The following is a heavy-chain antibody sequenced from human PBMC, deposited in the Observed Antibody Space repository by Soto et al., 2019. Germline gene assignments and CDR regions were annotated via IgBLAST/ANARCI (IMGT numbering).Heavy chain of an antibody. J-gene: IGHJ4*02. CDR2: IIPIFGTA. V-gene: IGHV1-69*13. Sequence: RASVKVSCKASGGTFSSYAISWVRQAPGQGLEWMGGIIPIFGTASYAQKFQGRVTITADESTSTAYMELSSLRSEDTAVYYCARDLGGSGSPEFDYWGQGTLVTVSS. CDR3: ARDLGGSGSPEFDY. D-gene: IGHD3-10*01. CDR1: GGTFSSYA.